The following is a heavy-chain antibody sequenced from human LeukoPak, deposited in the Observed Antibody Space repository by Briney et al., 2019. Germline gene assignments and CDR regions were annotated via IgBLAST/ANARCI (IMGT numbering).Heavy chain of an antibody. CDR3: ARVKRAVTGTGEAFDI. V-gene: IGHV7-4-1*02. J-gene: IGHJ3*02. Sequence: ASVKVCCKASGCTFTSYAMYWVRQAPGQGLEWMGWINTNTGNPTYAQGFTGRFVFSLDTSVSTAYLQISSLKAEDTAVYYCARVKRAVTGTGEAFDIWGQGTMVTVSS. CDR1: GCTFTSYA. CDR2: INTNTGNP. D-gene: IGHD6-19*01.